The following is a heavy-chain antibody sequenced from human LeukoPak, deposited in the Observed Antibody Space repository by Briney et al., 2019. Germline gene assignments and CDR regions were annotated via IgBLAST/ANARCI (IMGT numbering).Heavy chain of an antibody. CDR2: IIPIFGTA. CDR1: GGTFSSYA. V-gene: IGHV1-69*06. J-gene: IGHJ5*02. Sequence: GASVKVSCKASGGTFSSYAISWVRQAPGQGLEWMGGIIPIFGTANYAQKFQGRVTITADKPTSTAYMELSSLRSEDTAVYYCARDVGVSSSDRRNNWFDPWGQGTLVTVSS. D-gene: IGHD1-26*01. CDR3: ARDVGVSSSDRRNNWFDP.